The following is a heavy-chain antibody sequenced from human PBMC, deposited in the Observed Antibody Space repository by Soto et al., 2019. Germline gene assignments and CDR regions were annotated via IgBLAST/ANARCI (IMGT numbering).Heavy chain of an antibody. V-gene: IGHV1-69*13. D-gene: IGHD2-2*01. CDR2: IIPIFGTA. Sequence: SVKVSCKASGGTFSSYAISWVRQAPGQGLEWMGGIIPIFGTANYAQKFQGRVTITADESTSTAYMELSSLRSEDTAVYYCARVPPSYYYYYYGMDVWGQGTTVTVSS. CDR1: GGTFSSYA. J-gene: IGHJ6*02. CDR3: ARVPPSYYYYYYGMDV.